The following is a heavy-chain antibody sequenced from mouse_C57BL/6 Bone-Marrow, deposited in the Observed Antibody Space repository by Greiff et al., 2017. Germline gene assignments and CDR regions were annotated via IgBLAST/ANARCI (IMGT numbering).Heavy chain of an antibody. CDR1: GYTFTSYW. D-gene: IGHD1-1*01. Sequence: VQLQQPGAELVMPGASVKLSCKASGYTFTSYWMHWVKPRPGQGLEWIGEIDPSDSYTNYNQKFKGKSTLTVDKSSSTAYMQLSSLTSDDSAFYYCARSLYYGSSYNYWGQGTTLTVSS. CDR2: IDPSDSYT. J-gene: IGHJ2*01. V-gene: IGHV1-69*01. CDR3: ARSLYYGSSYNY.